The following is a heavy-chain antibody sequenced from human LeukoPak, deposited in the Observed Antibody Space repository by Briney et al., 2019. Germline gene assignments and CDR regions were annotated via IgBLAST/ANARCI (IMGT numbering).Heavy chain of an antibody. V-gene: IGHV3-48*03. J-gene: IGHJ4*02. CDR1: GFTFTSYE. Sequence: PGGSLRLSCAASGFTFTSYEMNWVRQAPGKGLEWISYISSSATTIHYADSVKGRFTISRDNAKKSLCLQMNSLRVGDTAVYYCARGGISFAYWGQGTLVTVSS. D-gene: IGHD1-26*01. CDR2: ISSSATTI. CDR3: ARGGISFAY.